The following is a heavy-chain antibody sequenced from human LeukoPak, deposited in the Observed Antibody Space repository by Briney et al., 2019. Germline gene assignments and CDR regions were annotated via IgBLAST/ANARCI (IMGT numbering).Heavy chain of an antibody. V-gene: IGHV3-7*04. Sequence: GGSLRLSCAASGFTFSSYWMSWVRQAPGKGLEWVANIKQDGSEKYYVDSVKGRFTASRDNAKNSLYLQMNSLRAEDTAVYYCARVFNFWSGYYRDSWGQGTLVTASS. J-gene: IGHJ4*02. CDR2: IKQDGSEK. CDR3: ARVFNFWSGYYRDS. D-gene: IGHD3-3*01. CDR1: GFTFSSYW.